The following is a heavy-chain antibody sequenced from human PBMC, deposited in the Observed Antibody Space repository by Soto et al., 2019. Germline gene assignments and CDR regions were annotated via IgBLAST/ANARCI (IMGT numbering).Heavy chain of an antibody. J-gene: IGHJ6*02. CDR2: ISAYNGHT. CDR3: ARRSRGLDV. Sequence: QVPLVQSGAEVKKPGASVKVSCQASGYTFTNYGITWVRQAPGQGLEWMGWISAYNGHTDYAQKFQGRVTMTTDTSTSTAYMDLWSLRSDDTAVYYCARRSRGLDVWGQGTTITVSS. CDR1: GYTFTNYG. V-gene: IGHV1-18*01.